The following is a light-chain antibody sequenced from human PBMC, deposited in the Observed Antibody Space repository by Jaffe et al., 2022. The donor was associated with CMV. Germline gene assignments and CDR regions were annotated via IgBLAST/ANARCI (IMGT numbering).Light chain of an antibody. J-gene: IGKJ1*01. CDR2: WAS. V-gene: IGKV4-1*01. CDR1: QSLYRSSNNKNY. CDR3: QQLYSTPPA. Sequence: DIVMTQSPDSLAVFLGERATVNCKSSQSLYRSSNNKNYLAWYQQRPGQPPKLLMYWASTREPGVPDRFSGSGSGTDFTLTISSLQAEDVAVYYCQQLYSTPPAFGQGTKVEIK.